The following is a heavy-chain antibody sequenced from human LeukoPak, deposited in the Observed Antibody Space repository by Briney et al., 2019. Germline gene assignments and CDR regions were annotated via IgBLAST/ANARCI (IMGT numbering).Heavy chain of an antibody. D-gene: IGHD6-13*01. CDR1: GFTFDDYG. J-gene: IGHJ4*02. CDR2: LNCNGDST. CDR3: ARGPYYTSTWYDPRFDY. Sequence: PGGSLRLSCAASGFTFDDYGMSWVRQVPGKGLEWVSGLNCNGDSTSYADSVKGRFTISRDNAKNSLYLQMNSLRAEDTALYYCARGPYYTSTWYDPRFDYWGQGTLVTVSS. V-gene: IGHV3-20*04.